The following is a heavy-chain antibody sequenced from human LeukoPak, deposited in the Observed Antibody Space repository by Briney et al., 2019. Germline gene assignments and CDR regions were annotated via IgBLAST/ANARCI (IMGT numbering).Heavy chain of an antibody. CDR1: GYSFTSYW. CDR3: ARLLVAARRRGGKQSTYYFDY. CDR2: IYPGDSDT. J-gene: IGHJ4*02. V-gene: IGHV5-51*01. D-gene: IGHD6-6*01. Sequence: GESLKISCKGSGYSFTSYWIGWVRQMPGKGLEWMGIIYPGDSDTRYSPSFQGQVTISADRSISTAYLQWSSLKASDTAMYYCARLLVAARRRGGKQSTYYFDYWGQGTLVTVSS.